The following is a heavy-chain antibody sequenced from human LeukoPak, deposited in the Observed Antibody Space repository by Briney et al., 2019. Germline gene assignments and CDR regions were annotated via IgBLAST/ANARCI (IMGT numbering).Heavy chain of an antibody. J-gene: IGHJ4*02. D-gene: IGHD3-10*01. CDR3: VKEAYYGWGSSPTFYFDY. V-gene: IGHV3-21*01. CDR2: ISRSGNYI. CDR1: GFTFNTYN. Sequence: GGSLRLSCAASGFTFNTYNMNWVRQAPGKGPEWVSSISRSGNYIYDADSVKGRFTISRDNSRNTVFLQMNRLRPEDTAVYYCVKEAYYGWGSSPTFYFDYWGQGTRVTVSS.